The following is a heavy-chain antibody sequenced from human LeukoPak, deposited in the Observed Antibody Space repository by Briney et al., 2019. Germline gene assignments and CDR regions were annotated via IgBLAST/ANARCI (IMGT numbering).Heavy chain of an antibody. CDR1: GFTFSSYG. Sequence: GGTLRLSCAASGFTFSSYGMSWVRQAPGKGLEWVSAISGSGGSTYYADSVKGRFTISRDNSKNTLYLQMNRLRAEDTAVYYCARDEGIRGAFDIWGQGTLVTVSS. J-gene: IGHJ4*02. V-gene: IGHV3-23*01. D-gene: IGHD3-10*01. CDR3: ARDEGIRGAFDI. CDR2: ISGSGGST.